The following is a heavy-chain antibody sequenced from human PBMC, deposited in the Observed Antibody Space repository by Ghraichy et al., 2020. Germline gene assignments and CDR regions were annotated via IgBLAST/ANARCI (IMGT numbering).Heavy chain of an antibody. J-gene: IGHJ6*02. D-gene: IGHD2-15*01. CDR1: GFTFSSYW. Sequence: GGSLRLSCAASGFTFSSYWMSWVRQAPGKGLEWVANIKQDGSEKYYVDSVKGRFTISRDNAKNSLYLQMNSLRAEDTAVYYCARICSGGSCGTAPQPYYYGMDVWGQGTTVTVSS. CDR2: IKQDGSEK. V-gene: IGHV3-7*01. CDR3: ARICSGGSCGTAPQPYYYGMDV.